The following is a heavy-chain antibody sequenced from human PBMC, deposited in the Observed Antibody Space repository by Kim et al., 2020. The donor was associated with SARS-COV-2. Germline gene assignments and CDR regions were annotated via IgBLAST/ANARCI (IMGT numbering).Heavy chain of an antibody. V-gene: IGHV1-3*01. J-gene: IGHJ6*02. CDR3: ARSAAAMPPGMDV. D-gene: IGHD2-2*01. Sequence: KKSAKVPGRLTITRDTFASTAYMELSSLRSEDTAVYYCARSAAAMPPGMDVWGQGTTVTVSS.